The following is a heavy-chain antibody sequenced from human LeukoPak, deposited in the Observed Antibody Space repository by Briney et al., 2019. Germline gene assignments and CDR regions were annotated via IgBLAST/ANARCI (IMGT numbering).Heavy chain of an antibody. CDR3: ARGVVVVTAIVPDAFDI. CDR1: GGSISSYY. Sequence: SETLSLTCTVSGGSISSYYWRWIRQPPGKGLEWIGYFYYSGSTNYNPSLKSRVTISVDTSKNQFSLKLSFVTAADTAVYYCARGVVVVTAIVPDAFDIWGQGTMVTVSS. V-gene: IGHV4-59*01. D-gene: IGHD2-21*02. CDR2: FYYSGST. J-gene: IGHJ3*02.